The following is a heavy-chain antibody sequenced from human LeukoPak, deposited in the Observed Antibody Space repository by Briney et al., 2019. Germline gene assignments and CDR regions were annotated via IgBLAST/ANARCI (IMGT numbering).Heavy chain of an antibody. Sequence: GGSLRLSCAASGFTFTSFWMSWVRQAPGKGLEWVANIKQDGSEKYYVDSVKGRFTISRDNAKTSLYLQMNSLRAEDTAVYYCAREGYITIFGFPSYFYMDVWGKGTTVTVSS. CDR3: AREGYITIFGFPSYFYMDV. J-gene: IGHJ6*03. V-gene: IGHV3-7*01. D-gene: IGHD3-3*01. CDR2: IKQDGSEK. CDR1: GFTFTSFW.